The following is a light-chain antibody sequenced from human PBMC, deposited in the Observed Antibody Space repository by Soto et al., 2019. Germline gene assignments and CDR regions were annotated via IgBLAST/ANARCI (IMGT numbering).Light chain of an antibody. J-gene: IGLJ1*01. CDR3: CSYAGSYTYV. CDR2: EVT. Sequence: QSVLTQPASVSGSPGQSITISCTGTSSDVGGYNYVSWYQQHPGKAPKLMIYEVTKRPSGVPDRFSGSKSGNTASLTISGLQAEDEADYYCCSYAGSYTYVFATGTKLTVL. V-gene: IGLV2-11*01. CDR1: SSDVGGYNY.